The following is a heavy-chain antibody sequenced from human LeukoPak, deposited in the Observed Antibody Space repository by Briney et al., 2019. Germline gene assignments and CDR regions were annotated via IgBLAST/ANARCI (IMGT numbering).Heavy chain of an antibody. Sequence: SETLSLTCTVSGGSISSSSYYWGWIRQPPGKGLEWIGNIYYSGSTYDNSSLKSRVTISVDTSKNQFSLKLSSVTAADTAVYYCARGGREDGSGRKSYYYYMDVWGKGTTVTISS. CDR3: ARGGREDGSGRKSYYYYMDV. CDR2: IYYSGST. D-gene: IGHD3-10*01. V-gene: IGHV4-39*07. J-gene: IGHJ6*03. CDR1: GGSISSSSYY.